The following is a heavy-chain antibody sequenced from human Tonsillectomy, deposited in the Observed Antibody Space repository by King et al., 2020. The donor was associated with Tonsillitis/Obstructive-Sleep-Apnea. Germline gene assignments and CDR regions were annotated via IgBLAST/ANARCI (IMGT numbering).Heavy chain of an antibody. CDR3: ARVSAVAGRFYFDY. J-gene: IGHJ4*02. CDR1: GGSISSYY. Sequence: QLQESGPGLVKPSETLSLTCTVSGGSISSYYWSWIRPPPGKGLEWIGYIYYSGSTNYNPSLKSRVTISLDTSKNRFSLKLSSVAAADTAVYYCARVSAVAGRFYFDYWGQGTLVTVSS. CDR2: IYYSGST. V-gene: IGHV4-59*01. D-gene: IGHD6-19*01.